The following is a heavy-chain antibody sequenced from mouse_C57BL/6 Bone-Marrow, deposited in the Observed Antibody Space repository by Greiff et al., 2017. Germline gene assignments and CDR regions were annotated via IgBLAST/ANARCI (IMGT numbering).Heavy chain of an antibody. D-gene: IGHD2-5*01. Sequence: EVKLMESGGGLVQSGRSLRLSCATSGFTFSDFYMEWVRQAPGKGLEWIAESRNKANDYKTEYNASVKGRFIVSTDTFQSILYLQMNSLRAEDTAIYYCARDAGSNYVADWGQGTLVTVSA. V-gene: IGHV7-1*01. J-gene: IGHJ3*01. CDR1: GFTFSDFY. CDR3: ARDAGSNYVAD. CDR2: SRNKANDYKT.